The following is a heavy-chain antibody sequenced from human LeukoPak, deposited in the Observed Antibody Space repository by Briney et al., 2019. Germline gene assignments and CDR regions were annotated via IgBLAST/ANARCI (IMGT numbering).Heavy chain of an antibody. J-gene: IGHJ3*02. CDR1: GGSISSSSYY. V-gene: IGHV4-39*01. Sequence: PSETLSLTCTVSGGSISSSSYYWGWIRQPPGKGLEWIGSIYYSGSTYYNPSLKSRVTISVDTSKNQFSLKLSSVTAADTAVYYCAIGYSYENDAFDIWGQGTMVTVPS. CDR2: IYYSGST. CDR3: AIGYSYENDAFDI. D-gene: IGHD5-18*01.